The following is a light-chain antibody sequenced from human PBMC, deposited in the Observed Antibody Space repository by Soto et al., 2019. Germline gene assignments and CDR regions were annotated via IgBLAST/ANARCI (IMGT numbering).Light chain of an antibody. J-gene: IGKJ5*01. CDR1: QSVSSY. CDR2: DAS. Sequence: EIVLTQSPATLSLSPGERATLSCRASQSVSSYLAWYQQKPGQAPRLLIYDASNRAPGIPARFSGTGSGPDFTLTISCLEPEDFAVYYFQQRGNWPPEITFGRGKRLEIK. CDR3: QQRGNWPPEIT. V-gene: IGKV3-11*01.